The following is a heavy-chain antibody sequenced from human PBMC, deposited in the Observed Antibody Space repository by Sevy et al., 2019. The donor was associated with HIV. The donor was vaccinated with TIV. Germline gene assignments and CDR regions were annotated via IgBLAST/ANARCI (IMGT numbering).Heavy chain of an antibody. CDR2: INPSGGNT. CDR3: ARALEIYKSPGYWFDP. J-gene: IGHJ5*02. CDR1: GYTLTTYY. D-gene: IGHD1-1*01. V-gene: IGHV1-46*01. Sequence: ASVKVSCKASGYTLTTYYMHWVRQAPGQGLEWMGIINPSGGNTNYAQKFQGRVTMTRDTSTSTVYMELSRLRSEDTAVYYCARALEIYKSPGYWFDPWGQGTLVTVSS.